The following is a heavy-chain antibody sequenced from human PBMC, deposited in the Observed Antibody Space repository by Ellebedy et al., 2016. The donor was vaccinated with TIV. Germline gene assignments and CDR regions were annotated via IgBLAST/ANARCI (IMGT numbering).Heavy chain of an antibody. J-gene: IGHJ4*02. Sequence: GESLKISCAASGFTFSSYVMSWVRQAPGKGLEWVSGINISGGRIYYADSVKGRSTISRDNSKNTLYLQMNSLRAEDTAVYYCAEGGRWEIFAPFDYWGQGTLVTVSS. CDR2: INISGGRI. CDR3: AEGGRWEIFAPFDY. CDR1: GFTFSSYV. V-gene: IGHV3-23*01. D-gene: IGHD3-10*01.